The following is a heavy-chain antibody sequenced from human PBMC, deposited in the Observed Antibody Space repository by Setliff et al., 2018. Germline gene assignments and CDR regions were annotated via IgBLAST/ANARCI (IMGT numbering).Heavy chain of an antibody. D-gene: IGHD6-13*01. CDR3: ARLIAAAGSRAFDI. CDR1: GGSFSGYY. J-gene: IGHJ3*02. V-gene: IGHV4-34*01. Sequence: SETLSLTCAVYGGSFSGYYWSWIRQPPGKGLEWIGEINHSGSTNYNPSLKSRVTISVDTSKNQFSLKLSSVTAADTAVYYCARLIAAAGSRAFDIWGQGTMVTVSS. CDR2: INHSGST.